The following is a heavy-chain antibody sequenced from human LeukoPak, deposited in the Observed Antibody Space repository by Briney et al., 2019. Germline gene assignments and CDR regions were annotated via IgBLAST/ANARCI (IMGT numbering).Heavy chain of an antibody. Sequence: ASVKVSCKASGGTFSSYAISWVRQAPGQGLEWMGGIIPIFGTANYAQKFQGRVTITADKSTSTAYMELSSLRSEDTAVYYCARSIGRGSGWYSDVFSGWFDPWGQGTLVTVSS. CDR3: ARSIGRGSGWYSDVFSGWFDP. CDR2: IIPIFGTA. D-gene: IGHD6-13*01. CDR1: GGTFSSYA. V-gene: IGHV1-69*06. J-gene: IGHJ5*02.